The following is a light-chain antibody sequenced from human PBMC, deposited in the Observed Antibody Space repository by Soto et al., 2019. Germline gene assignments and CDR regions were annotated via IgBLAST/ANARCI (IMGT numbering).Light chain of an antibody. Sequence: QSALTQPASVSGSPGQSITLSCSGTTSDVGGFDYVSWYQQHPGKVPKLMIFDVSNRPSGVSDRFSGSKSGNTASLTISGLQAEDEADYYCRSYTTTGTQVFGTGTKVTVL. CDR1: TSDVGGFDY. V-gene: IGLV2-14*03. CDR2: DVS. CDR3: RSYTTTGTQV. J-gene: IGLJ1*01.